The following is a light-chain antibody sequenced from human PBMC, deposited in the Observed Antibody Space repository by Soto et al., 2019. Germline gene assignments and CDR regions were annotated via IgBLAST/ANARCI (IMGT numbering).Light chain of an antibody. V-gene: IGKV3-11*01. Sequence: EIVLTQSPATLSLSPGERATLSCRASQSVSSYLAWYQQKPDQAPRLLLYDASNSATGIPARFSGSGSGTDFTLTISSLEPEDFAVYYCQQRTFGPGTKVDIK. CDR2: DAS. CDR1: QSVSSY. J-gene: IGKJ3*01. CDR3: QQRT.